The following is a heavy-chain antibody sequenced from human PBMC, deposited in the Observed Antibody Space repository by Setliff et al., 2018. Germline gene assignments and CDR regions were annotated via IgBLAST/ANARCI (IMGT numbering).Heavy chain of an antibody. J-gene: IGHJ4*02. V-gene: IGHV4-34*01. D-gene: IGHD2-8*02. CDR2: INHSGSN. CDR1: GGSFRGFY. CDR3: ARQIRPGIALTGGLDY. Sequence: LSLTCAVYGGSFRGFYWTWIRQPPGKGLEWIGEINHSGSNVYNPSLESRVSISVDTSKNQISLNLNSVTVADTAVYYCARQIRPGIALTGGLDYWGQGALVTVSS.